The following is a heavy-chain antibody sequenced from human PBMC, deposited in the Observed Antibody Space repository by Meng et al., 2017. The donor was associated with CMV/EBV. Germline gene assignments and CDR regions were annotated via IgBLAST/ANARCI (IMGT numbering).Heavy chain of an antibody. CDR2: ISYDGSNK. J-gene: IGHJ5*02. CDR1: GFTFSSYA. V-gene: IGHV3-30-3*01. D-gene: IGHD3-22*01. Sequence: GESLKISCAASGFTFSSYAMHWVRQAPGKGLEWVAVISYDGSNKYYADSVKGRFTISRDNAKNSLYLQMNSLRAEDTAVYYCAGPQPAYYDSSAPKSWGQGTLVTVFS. CDR3: AGPQPAYYDSSAPKS.